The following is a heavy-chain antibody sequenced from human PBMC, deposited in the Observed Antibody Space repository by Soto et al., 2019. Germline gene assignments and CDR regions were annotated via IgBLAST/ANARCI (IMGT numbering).Heavy chain of an antibody. CDR3: ADIFNWRFFDY. CDR1: GFTFSSYA. D-gene: IGHD1-1*01. J-gene: IGHJ4*02. V-gene: IGHV3-23*01. CDR2: ISGSGGST. Sequence: PVGSLRLSCAASGFTFSSYAMSWVRQAPGKGLEWVSSISGSGGSTYYADSVKGRFTISRDNSKNTVYLQMNSLRAEDTAVYYCADIFNWRFFDYWGQGTLVTVSS.